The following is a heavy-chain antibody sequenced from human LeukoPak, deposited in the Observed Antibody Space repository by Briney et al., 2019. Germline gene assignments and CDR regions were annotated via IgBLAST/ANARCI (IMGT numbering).Heavy chain of an antibody. CDR2: TSWNSGSI. V-gene: IGHV3-9*03. Sequence: PGESLRLSCAASGFTFDDYAMHWVRHAPGKGLEWVSGTSWNSGSIGYADSVKGRFTISRDNAKNSLYLQMNSLRAEDMALYYCAKPYYDYVWGSSGSAFDIWGQGTMVTVSS. CDR1: GFTFDDYA. D-gene: IGHD3-16*01. J-gene: IGHJ3*02. CDR3: AKPYYDYVWGSSGSAFDI.